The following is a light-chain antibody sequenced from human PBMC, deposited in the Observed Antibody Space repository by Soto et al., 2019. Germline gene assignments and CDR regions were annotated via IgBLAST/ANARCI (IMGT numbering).Light chain of an antibody. CDR2: DVS. Sequence: QSALTQPASVSGSPGQSITISCTGTSSDVGGYNYVSWYQQHPGKAPKLMIYDVSNRPSGVSNRFSGSKSGNTASLTISGLQAEDEAAYYCSSYTSSSIWVFGGGTKLTVL. J-gene: IGLJ3*02. V-gene: IGLV2-14*01. CDR1: SSDVGGYNY. CDR3: SSYTSSSIWV.